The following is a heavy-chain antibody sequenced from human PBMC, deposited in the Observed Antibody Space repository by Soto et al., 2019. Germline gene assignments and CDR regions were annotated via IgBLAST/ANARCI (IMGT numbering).Heavy chain of an antibody. CDR1: GYTFTSNG. J-gene: IGHJ4*02. CDR2: ISTYNGNT. CDR3: ARDESGAYGY. Sequence: QVQLVQSGAEVKKPGTSVKVSCKASGYTFTSNGISWVRQAPGQGLEWMGWISTYNGNTNYAQKLQGRVTMTRDTSTSIAYGERRDLRQDDTPVYYWARDESGAYGYGGQGSLVTVSS. V-gene: IGHV1-18*01. D-gene: IGHD5-12*01.